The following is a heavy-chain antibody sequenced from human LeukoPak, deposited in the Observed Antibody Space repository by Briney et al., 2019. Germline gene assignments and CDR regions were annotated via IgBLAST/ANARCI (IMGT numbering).Heavy chain of an antibody. CDR3: ARDQHTSQVGATHGYYYYGMDV. CDR1: GGSISSGGYY. V-gene: IGHV4-31*03. D-gene: IGHD1-26*01. CDR2: IYYSGST. Sequence: SETLSLTCTVSGGSISSGGYYWSWIRQHPGKGLEWIGYIYYSGSTYYNPSLKSRVTISVDTSKNQFSLKLSSVTAAATAVYYCARDQHTSQVGATHGYYYYGMDVWGQGTTVTVSS. J-gene: IGHJ6*02.